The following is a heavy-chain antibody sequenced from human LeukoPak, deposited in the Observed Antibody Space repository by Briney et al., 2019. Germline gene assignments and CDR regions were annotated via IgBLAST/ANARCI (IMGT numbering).Heavy chain of an antibody. CDR3: ARDGRAVTTPWYYYGMDV. D-gene: IGHD4-11*01. CDR1: GYTFTSYG. CDR2: IIPIFGTA. V-gene: IGHV1-69*13. J-gene: IGHJ6*02. Sequence: SVTVSCTASGYTFTSYGISWVRQAPGQGLEWMGGIIPIFGTANYAQKFQGRVTITADESTSTAYMELSSLRSEDTAVYYCARDGRAVTTPWYYYGMDVWGQGTTVTVSS.